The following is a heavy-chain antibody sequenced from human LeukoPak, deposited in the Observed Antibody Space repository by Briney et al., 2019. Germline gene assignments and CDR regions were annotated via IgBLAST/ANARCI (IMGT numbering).Heavy chain of an antibody. Sequence: SVKVSCKASGYTFTGYYMHWVRQAPGQGLEWMGWINPNSGGTNYAQKFQGRVTMTRDTSISTAYMELSRLRSDDTAVYYCARVQWIAAREYYFDYWGQGTLVTVSS. CDR3: ARVQWIAAREYYFDY. J-gene: IGHJ4*02. V-gene: IGHV1-2*02. CDR2: INPNSGGT. D-gene: IGHD6-6*01. CDR1: GYTFTGYY.